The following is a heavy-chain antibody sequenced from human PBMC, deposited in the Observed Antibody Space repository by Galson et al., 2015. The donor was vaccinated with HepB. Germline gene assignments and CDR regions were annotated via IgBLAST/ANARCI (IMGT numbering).Heavy chain of an antibody. J-gene: IGHJ3*02. CDR2: ISGSGGST. CDR1: GFTFSSYA. Sequence: SLRLSCAASGFTFSSYAMHWVRQAPGKGLEWVSAISGSGGSTYYADSVKGRFTISRDNSKNTLYLQMNSLRAEDTAVYYCAKDLTYYDFWSGYYDAFDIWGQGTMVTVSS. CDR3: AKDLTYYDFWSGYYDAFDI. V-gene: IGHV3-23*01. D-gene: IGHD3-3*01.